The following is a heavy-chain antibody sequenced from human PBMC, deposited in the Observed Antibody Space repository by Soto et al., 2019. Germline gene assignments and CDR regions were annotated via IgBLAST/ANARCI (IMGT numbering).Heavy chain of an antibody. CDR1: GYSFTSYW. D-gene: IGHD2-2*02. CDR2: IDPSDSYT. V-gene: IGHV5-10-1*01. Sequence: GESLKISCKGSGYSFTSYWISWVRQMPGKGLEWMGRIDPSDSYTNYSPSFQGHVTISADKSISTAYLQWSSLKASDTAMYYCARRSIDIVVVPAAIRSYYYYYGMDVWGQGTTVTV. J-gene: IGHJ6*02. CDR3: ARRSIDIVVVPAAIRSYYYYYGMDV.